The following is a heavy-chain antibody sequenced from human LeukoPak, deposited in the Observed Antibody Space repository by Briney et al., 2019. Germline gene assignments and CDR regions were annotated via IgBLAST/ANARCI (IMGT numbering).Heavy chain of an antibody. D-gene: IGHD2-2*01. CDR2: IYPDDSDT. Sequence: GESLKISCKGSGYRFTNYWIGWVRQMPGKGLELMGIIYPDDSDTRYSPSFQGQVTISADKSISTAYLRWSSLKASDTAIYYCARGGLCTGTSCYLAWFDPWGQGTLVTVSS. CDR1: GYRFTNYW. CDR3: ARGGLCTGTSCYLAWFDP. J-gene: IGHJ5*02. V-gene: IGHV5-51*01.